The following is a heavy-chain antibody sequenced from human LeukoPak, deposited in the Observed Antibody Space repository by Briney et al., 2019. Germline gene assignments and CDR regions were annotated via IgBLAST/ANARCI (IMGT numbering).Heavy chain of an antibody. J-gene: IGHJ4*02. D-gene: IGHD3-22*01. CDR3: AGGYYDSFGGY. CDR2: SGSGGNT. CDR1: GFTFSSYA. V-gene: IGHV3-23*01. Sequence: GGSLRLSCAASGFTFSSYAMSWVRQAPGKGLEWVSASGSGGNTYYAGSVKGRFTISRDNSKNTLYLQMNGLRAEDTAVYYCAGGYYDSFGGYWGQGTLVTVSS.